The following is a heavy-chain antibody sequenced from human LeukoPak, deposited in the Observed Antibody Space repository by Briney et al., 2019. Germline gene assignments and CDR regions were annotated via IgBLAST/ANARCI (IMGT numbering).Heavy chain of an antibody. CDR1: GYTFNVYF. Sequence: ASVTVSCKASGYTFNVYFMHWVRQAPGQGLEWMGWINPNSGGTNYAQKFQGRVTMTRDTSTSTAYMELSRLRSDDTAVYYCAREGGYDILTGYQDYWGQGTLVTVSS. CDR2: INPNSGGT. J-gene: IGHJ4*02. V-gene: IGHV1-2*02. CDR3: AREGGYDILTGYQDY. D-gene: IGHD3-9*01.